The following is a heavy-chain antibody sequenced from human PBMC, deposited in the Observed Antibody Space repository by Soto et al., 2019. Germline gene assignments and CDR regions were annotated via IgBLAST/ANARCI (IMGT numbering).Heavy chain of an antibody. J-gene: IGHJ6*02. CDR2: ISSSGSTI. D-gene: IGHD6-13*01. Sequence: EVQLVESGGGLVQPGGSLRLSCATSGFTFSSYEMNWVRQAPGKGLEWVSYISSSGSTIYYADSVKGRFTISRDNAKNSLSLQMDSLRAEDTAVYYCARDQEAGSFFPYYYGMDVWGQGTTFTASS. V-gene: IGHV3-48*03. CDR3: ARDQEAGSFFPYYYGMDV. CDR1: GFTFSSYE.